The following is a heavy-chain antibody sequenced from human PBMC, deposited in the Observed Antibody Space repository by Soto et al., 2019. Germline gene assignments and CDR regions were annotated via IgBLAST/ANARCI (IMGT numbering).Heavy chain of an antibody. Sequence: QVQLVQSGAELKKPGSSVKVSCKASGGTFSSYAISWVRQAPGQGLEWMGGIIPIFGTANYAQKFQGRVTITADKSTSTADMELSSLRSEDTAVYYCARDWVDIAAAGTTYYYYGMDVWGQGTTVTVSS. CDR1: GGTFSSYA. D-gene: IGHD6-13*01. V-gene: IGHV1-69*06. CDR3: ARDWVDIAAAGTTYYYYGMDV. CDR2: IIPIFGTA. J-gene: IGHJ6*02.